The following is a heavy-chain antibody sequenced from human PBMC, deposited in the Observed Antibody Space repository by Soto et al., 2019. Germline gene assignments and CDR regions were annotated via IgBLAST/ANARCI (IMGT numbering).Heavy chain of an antibody. D-gene: IGHD2-15*01. J-gene: IGHJ5*02. CDR1: GYTFTSYY. CDR3: ARGASAKYCSGGSCYGSWFDP. Sequence: ASVKASCKASGYTFTSYYMHWVRQAPGQGLEWMGIISPSGGSTSYAQKFQGRVTMTRDTSTSTVYMELSSLRSEDTAVYYCARGASAKYCSGGSCYGSWFDPWGQGTLVTVSS. CDR2: ISPSGGST. V-gene: IGHV1-46*03.